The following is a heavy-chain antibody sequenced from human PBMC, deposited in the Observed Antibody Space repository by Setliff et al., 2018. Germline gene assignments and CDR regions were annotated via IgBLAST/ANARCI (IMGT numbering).Heavy chain of an antibody. J-gene: IGHJ4*02. CDR1: GGSFSGYY. Sequence: SETLSLTCAVYGGSFSGYYWSWIRQPPGKRLEWIGEIIHSGSTNYNPSLKSRVTISMDTSKNQFSLKVSSVTAADTAVYYCAKGRGEMDSWGQGILVTVSS. V-gene: IGHV4-34*12. CDR3: AKGRGEMDS. D-gene: IGHD3-10*01. CDR2: IIHSGST.